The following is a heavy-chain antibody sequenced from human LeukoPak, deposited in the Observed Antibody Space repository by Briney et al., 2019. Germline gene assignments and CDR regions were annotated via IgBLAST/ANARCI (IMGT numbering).Heavy chain of an antibody. CDR1: GYSVSSGYY. J-gene: IGHJ4*02. Sequence: SETLSLTCAVSGYSVSSGYYWGWIRQPPGKGLEWIGSICHSGSTYYNPSLKSRVTISVDTSKNQFSLKLSSVTAADTAVYYCASRSSYFDYWGQGTLVTVSS. CDR3: ASRSSYFDY. CDR2: ICHSGST. V-gene: IGHV4-38-2*01.